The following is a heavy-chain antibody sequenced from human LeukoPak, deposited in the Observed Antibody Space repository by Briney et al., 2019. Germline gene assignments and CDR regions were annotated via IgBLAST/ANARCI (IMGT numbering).Heavy chain of an antibody. Sequence: GGSLRLSCAASGFTFSSSTMDWVRQAPGKGLEWVSSISSSSSSIYYAGSLKGRFTVSRDNAKNSLYLQMNSLRAEDTPVYYCAKEGRSSTPGYWGQGTLATVYS. CDR2: ISSSSSSI. CDR1: GFTFSSST. J-gene: IGHJ4*02. CDR3: AKEGRSSTPGY. D-gene: IGHD6-13*01. V-gene: IGHV3-21*01.